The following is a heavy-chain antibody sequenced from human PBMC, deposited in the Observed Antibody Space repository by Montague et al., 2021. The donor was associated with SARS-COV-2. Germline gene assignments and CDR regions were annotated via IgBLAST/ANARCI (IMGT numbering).Heavy chain of an antibody. J-gene: IGHJ2*01. CDR3: ARGFDL. Sequence: SETLSLTCTVSGGSISRYSWSWIRQPPGKDLKWIGYTYSSGSTNYNPSLKSRVTISVDMSKNQFSLKLSSVTAADTAVYYCARGFDLWGRGTLVTVSS. V-gene: IGHV4-59*01. CDR2: TYSSGST. CDR1: GGSISRYS.